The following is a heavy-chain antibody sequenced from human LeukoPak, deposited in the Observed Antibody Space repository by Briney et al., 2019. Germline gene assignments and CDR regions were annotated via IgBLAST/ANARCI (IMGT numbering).Heavy chain of an antibody. D-gene: IGHD1-26*01. CDR2: ISGSGDNT. J-gene: IGHJ4*02. CDR3: AKEDHSGSYYYFDY. V-gene: IGHV3-23*01. Sequence: QTGGSLRLSCAASGFTFSSYAMSWVRQAPGKGLEWVSGISGSGDNTYYADSVKGRFTISRDNSKNTLYVQMNSLRAEDTAVYYCAKEDHSGSYYYFDYWGQGTLVTVSS. CDR1: GFTFSSYA.